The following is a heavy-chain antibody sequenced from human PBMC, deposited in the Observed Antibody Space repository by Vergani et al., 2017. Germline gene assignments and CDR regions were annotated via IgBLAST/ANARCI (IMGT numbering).Heavy chain of an antibody. Sequence: EVQLLESGGDLVQPGGSLRLSCAASGFTFIMHAISWVRQAPGKGLEWVSTLSASDRRTHYADSVKGRFTISRDISKKTLFLHMNSLRPEDTAVYYCAKVGRSEVAGTFCAFDIWGQGTLVTVSS. J-gene: IGHJ3*02. CDR2: LSASDRRT. CDR3: AKVGRSEVAGTFCAFDI. V-gene: IGHV3-23*01. D-gene: IGHD6-19*01. CDR1: GFTFIMHA.